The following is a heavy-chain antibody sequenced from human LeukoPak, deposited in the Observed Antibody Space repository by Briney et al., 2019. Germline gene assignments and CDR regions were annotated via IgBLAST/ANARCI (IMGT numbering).Heavy chain of an antibody. CDR3: ARRGEGPIGGTGY. J-gene: IGHJ4*02. CDR1: GYSFANYW. Sequence: GESLEISCKGSGYSFANYWIGWVRQMPGKGLEWMGIIHPGDSDTRYSPSFQGQVTISAEKSISTAYLQWNSLKASDTAMYYCARRGEGPIGGTGYWGQGTLVTVSS. D-gene: IGHD1-1*01. CDR2: IHPGDSDT. V-gene: IGHV5-51*01.